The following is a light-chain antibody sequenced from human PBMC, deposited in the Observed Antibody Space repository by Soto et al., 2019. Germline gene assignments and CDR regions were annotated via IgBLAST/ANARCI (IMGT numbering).Light chain of an antibody. Sequence: DIQMTQSPSSLSASVGDRVTITCRASQSISSYLNWYQQKPGKAPKLLIYAASSLQSGVPSRFSGRGSGTDFTLTISSLQPEDFATDYCQQSYSTLGGTFGQGTKLEIK. CDR1: QSISSY. CDR2: AAS. CDR3: QQSYSTLGGT. V-gene: IGKV1-39*01. J-gene: IGKJ2*02.